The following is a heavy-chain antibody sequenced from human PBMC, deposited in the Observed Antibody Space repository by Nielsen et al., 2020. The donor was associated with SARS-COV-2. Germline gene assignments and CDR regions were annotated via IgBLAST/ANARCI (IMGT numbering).Heavy chain of an antibody. J-gene: IGHJ6*02. CDR1: GFTFSSYW. CDR3: ARDAPVPTYYEFWSGYSAYYGMDV. V-gene: IGHV3-74*01. Sequence: GGSLRLSCAASGFTFSSYWMPWVRQAPGKGLVWVSRINSDGSSTSYADSVKGRFTISRDNAKNTLYLQMNSLRAEDTAVYYCARDAPVPTYYEFWSGYSAYYGMDVWGQGTTVTVSS. CDR2: INSDGSST. D-gene: IGHD3-3*01.